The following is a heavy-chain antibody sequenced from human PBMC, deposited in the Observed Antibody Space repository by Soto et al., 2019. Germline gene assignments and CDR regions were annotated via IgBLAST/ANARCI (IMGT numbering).Heavy chain of an antibody. CDR3: ARALVRYFDWLSPSYYYYGMDV. CDR2: ISSSSSYI. D-gene: IGHD3-9*01. Sequence: EVQLVESGGGLVKPGGSLRLSCAASGFTFSSYSMNWVRQAPGKGLEWVSSISSSSSYIYYADSVKGRFTISRDNAKNSLYLKMNSLRAEDTAVYYCARALVRYFDWLSPSYYYYGMDVWGQGTTVTVSS. J-gene: IGHJ6*02. V-gene: IGHV3-21*01. CDR1: GFTFSSYS.